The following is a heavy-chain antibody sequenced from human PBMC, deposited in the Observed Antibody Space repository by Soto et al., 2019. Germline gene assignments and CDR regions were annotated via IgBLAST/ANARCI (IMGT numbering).Heavy chain of an antibody. J-gene: IGHJ1*01. Sequence: GGSLRLSCAASGFTFSSYAMSWVRQAPGKGLEWVSAISGSGGSTYYADSVKGRFTISSDNSKNTLYLQMNSLRAEDTAVYYCANTGGALVVVAATPYGDFQHWGQGTLVTVSS. V-gene: IGHV3-23*01. CDR3: ANTGGALVVVAATPYGDFQH. CDR1: GFTFSSYA. D-gene: IGHD2-15*01. CDR2: ISGSGGST.